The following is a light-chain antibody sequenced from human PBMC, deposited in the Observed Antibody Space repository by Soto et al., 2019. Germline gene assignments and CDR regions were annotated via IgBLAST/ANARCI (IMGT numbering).Light chain of an antibody. J-gene: IGKJ2*01. V-gene: IGKV3-20*01. CDR2: GAS. CDR3: LQCGRSPYT. Sequence: EIVLTQSPGTLSLSPGERATLSCRASQSVRSNYLAWYQQKPGQAPRLLIYGASSRATGIPDRFSGTGSGTDFTLTISRLEPEDFAVYYCLQCGRSPYTFGHGPKLEIK. CDR1: QSVRSNY.